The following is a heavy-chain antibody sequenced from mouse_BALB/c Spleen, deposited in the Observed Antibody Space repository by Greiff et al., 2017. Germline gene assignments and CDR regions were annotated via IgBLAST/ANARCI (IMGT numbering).Heavy chain of an antibody. J-gene: IGHJ4*01. CDR3: ARNCPRYGGNAMDY. V-gene: IGHV2-2*02. Sequence: VQLQQSGPGLVQPSQSLSITCTVSGFSLTSYGVHWVRQSPGKGLEWLGVIWSGGSTDYNAAFISRLSISKDNSKSQVFFKMNSLQANDTAIYYCARNCPRYGGNAMDYWGQGTSVTVSS. CDR1: GFSLTSYG. CDR2: IWSGGST. D-gene: IGHD1-1*02.